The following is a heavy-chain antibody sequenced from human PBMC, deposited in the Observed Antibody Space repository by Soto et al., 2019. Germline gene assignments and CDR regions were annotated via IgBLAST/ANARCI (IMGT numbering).Heavy chain of an antibody. CDR2: IYYSGST. CDR3: ARQKVMGATTWFDI. CDR1: GGSISSSSYY. D-gene: IGHD1-26*01. Sequence: SETLSLTCTVSGGSISSSSYYWGWIRQPPGKGLEWIGSIYYSGSTYYNPSLKSRVTISVDTSKNQFSLKLSSVAAADTAVYYCARQKVMGATTWFDIWGRGNMVTVSS. V-gene: IGHV4-39*01. J-gene: IGHJ5*02.